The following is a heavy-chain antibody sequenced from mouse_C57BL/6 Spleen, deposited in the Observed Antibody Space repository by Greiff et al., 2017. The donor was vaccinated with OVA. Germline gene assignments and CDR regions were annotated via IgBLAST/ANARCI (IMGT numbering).Heavy chain of an antibody. J-gene: IGHJ3*01. Sequence: EVKVEESGGGLVQPGGSMKLSCVASGFTFSNYWMNWVRQSPEKGLEWVAQIRLKSDNYATHYAESVKGRFTISRDDSKSSVYLQMNNLRAEDTGSYYCTEHLWFAYWGQGTLVTVSA. CDR3: TEHLWFAY. CDR1: GFTFSNYW. CDR2: IRLKSDNYAT. V-gene: IGHV6-3*01.